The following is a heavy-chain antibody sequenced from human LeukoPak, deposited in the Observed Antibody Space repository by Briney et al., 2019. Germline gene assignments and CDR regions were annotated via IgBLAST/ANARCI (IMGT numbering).Heavy chain of an antibody. Sequence: PGGSLRLSCAASGFTLSNYAMSWVRQAPGKGLEWVSGISGSGGSTNYADSVKGRFTISRDKSKNTLYLQMNSLRVEDTAVYYCAKRNYYDSSGYYEYYFDDWGQGTPVIVSS. V-gene: IGHV3-23*01. J-gene: IGHJ4*02. D-gene: IGHD3-22*01. CDR1: GFTLSNYA. CDR2: ISGSGGST. CDR3: AKRNYYDSSGYYEYYFDD.